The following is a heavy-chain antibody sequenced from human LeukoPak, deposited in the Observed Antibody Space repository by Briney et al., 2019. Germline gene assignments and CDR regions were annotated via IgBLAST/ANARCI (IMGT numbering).Heavy chain of an antibody. CDR2: IYFSGGT. CDR3: AREMEYCSSTSCYTRANWFDP. V-gene: IGHV4-59*11. J-gene: IGHJ5*02. CDR1: GGSISSHY. D-gene: IGHD2-2*02. Sequence: SETLSLTCTVSGGSISSHYWSWIRQPPGKGLEWIGYIYFSGGTTYNPSLKSRVTISVDTSKNQFSLKLTSVTAADTAVYYCAREMEYCSSTSCYTRANWFDPWGQGTLVTVSS.